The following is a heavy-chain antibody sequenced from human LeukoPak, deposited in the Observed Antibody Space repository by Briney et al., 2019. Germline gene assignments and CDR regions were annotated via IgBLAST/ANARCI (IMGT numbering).Heavy chain of an antibody. Sequence: GGSLRLSCAASGFTFSNYWMHWVRQVPGKGLVWVSRINDDGSATFYADSVKGRFTISRDNAKNTLFLQINSLRAEDTAVYYCARSNFLDYWGQGTLVTVSS. CDR3: ARSNFLDY. CDR1: GFTFSNYW. V-gene: IGHV3-74*01. CDR2: INDDGSAT. J-gene: IGHJ4*02. D-gene: IGHD4-11*01.